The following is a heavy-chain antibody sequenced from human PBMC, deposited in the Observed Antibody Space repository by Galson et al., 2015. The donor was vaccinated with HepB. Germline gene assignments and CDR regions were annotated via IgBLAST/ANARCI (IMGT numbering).Heavy chain of an antibody. CDR1: GYTFTGYY. CDR2: INPNSGGT. J-gene: IGHJ6*02. V-gene: IGHV1-2*04. Sequence: SVKVSCKASGYTFTGYYMHWVRQAPGQGLEWMGWINPNSGGTNYAQKFQGWVTMTRDTSISTAYMELSRLRSDDTAVYYCARDRIPYYYDSSGYYAYYYYGMDVWGQGTTVTVSS. D-gene: IGHD3-22*01. CDR3: ARDRIPYYYDSSGYYAYYYYGMDV.